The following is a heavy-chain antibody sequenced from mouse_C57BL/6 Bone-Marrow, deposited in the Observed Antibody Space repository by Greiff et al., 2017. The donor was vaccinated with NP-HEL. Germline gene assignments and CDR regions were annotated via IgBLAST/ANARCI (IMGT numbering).Heavy chain of an antibody. D-gene: IGHD1-1*01. J-gene: IGHJ1*03. Sequence: VKLVESGPGLVAPSQSLSITCTVSGFSLTSYAISWVRQPPGKGLEWLGVIWPGGGTNYNSALKSRLSISKDNSKSQVFLKMNSLQTDDTARYYCAKDYYGSSPYWYFDVWGTGTTVTVSS. CDR3: AKDYYGSSPYWYFDV. V-gene: IGHV2-9-1*01. CDR2: IWPGGGT. CDR1: GFSLTSYA.